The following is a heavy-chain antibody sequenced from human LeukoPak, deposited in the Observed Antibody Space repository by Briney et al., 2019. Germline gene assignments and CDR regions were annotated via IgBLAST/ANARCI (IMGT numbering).Heavy chain of an antibody. CDR1: GGSIANKW. V-gene: IGHV4-4*02. J-gene: IGHJ3*02. Sequence: SETLSLTCVVSGGSIANKWCSWLRQPPGKGLEWIGEIHYNGDTNYISPLKSRVIMSVDRSKNQFSLNLISVTAADTAVYYCASYYHTRGWTFDIWGQGTMVTVSS. D-gene: IGHD3-22*01. CDR3: ASYYHTRGWTFDI. CDR2: IHYNGDT.